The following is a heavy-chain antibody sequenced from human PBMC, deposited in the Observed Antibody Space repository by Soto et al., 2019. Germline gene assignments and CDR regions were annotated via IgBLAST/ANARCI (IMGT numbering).Heavy chain of an antibody. Sequence: EVQLLESGGGLVQPGGSLRLSCAASGFTFSSYAMSWVRQAPGKGLEWVSAISGSGGSTYYADSVKRRFTISRDNSKNTLYLQMNSLRAEDTAVYYCAKVVKGSGRYYGMDVWGQGTTVTVSS. CDR2: ISGSGGST. V-gene: IGHV3-23*01. CDR3: AKVVKGSGRYYGMDV. J-gene: IGHJ6*02. D-gene: IGHD3-10*01. CDR1: GFTFSSYA.